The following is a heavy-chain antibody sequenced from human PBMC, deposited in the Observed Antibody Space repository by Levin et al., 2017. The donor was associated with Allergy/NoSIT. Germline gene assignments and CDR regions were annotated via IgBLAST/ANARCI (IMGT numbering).Heavy chain of an antibody. J-gene: IGHJ4*02. CDR3: ARGYYDSSGTLDY. D-gene: IGHD3-22*01. V-gene: IGHV3-21*01. CDR2: ISSSSSYI. Sequence: LSLTCAASGFTFSSYSMNWVRPAPGKGLEWVSSISSSSSYIYYADSVKGRFTISRDNAKNSLYLQMNSLRAEDTAVYYCARGYYDSSGTLDYWGQGTLVTVSS. CDR1: GFTFSSYS.